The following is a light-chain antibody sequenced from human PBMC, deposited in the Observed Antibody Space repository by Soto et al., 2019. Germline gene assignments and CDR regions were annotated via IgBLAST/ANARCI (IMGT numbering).Light chain of an antibody. CDR3: QPHNNWPVVT. CDR2: GAS. Sequence: EMVMTQFPATLSVSPGERVTLSCRASRSISNNLAWYQQKPGQAPRLLIYGASTRATGIPARFSGSGSGTEFTLTINSLQSEDFAMYYCQPHNNWPVVTFGGGTRVEIK. J-gene: IGKJ4*01. V-gene: IGKV3-15*01. CDR1: RSISNN.